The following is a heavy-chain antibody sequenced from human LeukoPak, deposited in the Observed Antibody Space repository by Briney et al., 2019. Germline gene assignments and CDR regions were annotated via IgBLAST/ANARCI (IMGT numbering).Heavy chain of an antibody. V-gene: IGHV1-18*01. J-gene: IGHJ4*02. CDR1: GYTFTSYG. D-gene: IGHD5-24*01. Sequence: ASVKVSCKASGYTFTSYGISWVRQAPGQGLEWMGWISAYNGNTNYAQKLQGRVTMTTDTSTSIDYMELRSMSSDDTAVYYCARDLGDGYNFDYFDYWGQGTLVTVSS. CDR2: ISAYNGNT. CDR3: ARDLGDGYNFDYFDY.